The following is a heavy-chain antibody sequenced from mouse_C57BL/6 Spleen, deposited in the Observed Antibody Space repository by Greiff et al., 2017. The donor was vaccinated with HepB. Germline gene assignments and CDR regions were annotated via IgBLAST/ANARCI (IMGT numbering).Heavy chain of an antibody. CDR1: GYTFTSYW. Sequence: QVQLQQPGAELVKPGASVKLSCKASGYTFTSYWMHWVKQRPGQGLEWIGMIHPNSGSTNYNEKFKSKATLTVDKSSSTAYMQLSSLTSEDSAVYYCARTAQGRGYVDVWGTGTTVTVSS. D-gene: IGHD3-2*02. J-gene: IGHJ1*03. CDR2: IHPNSGST. V-gene: IGHV1-64*01. CDR3: ARTAQGRGYVDV.